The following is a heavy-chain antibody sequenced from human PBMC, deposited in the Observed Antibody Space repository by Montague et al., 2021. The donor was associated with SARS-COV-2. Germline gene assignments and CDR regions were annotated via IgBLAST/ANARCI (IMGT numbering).Heavy chain of an antibody. Sequence: SETLSLTCTVSGGSISSYYWSWIRQSPGKGLEWIGYIYYSGSTNYNPSLKSRVTISVDTSKNQFSLKLSSVTAADTAVYYCARAIGSMYSSGWYYYYYGMDVWGQGTTVTVSS. V-gene: IGHV4-59*01. CDR3: ARAIGSMYSSGWYYYYYGMDV. CDR2: IYYSGST. J-gene: IGHJ6*02. CDR1: GGSISSYY. D-gene: IGHD6-19*01.